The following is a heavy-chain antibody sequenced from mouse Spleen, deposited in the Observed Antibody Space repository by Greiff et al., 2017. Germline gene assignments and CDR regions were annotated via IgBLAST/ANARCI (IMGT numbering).Heavy chain of an antibody. CDR1: GFTFSDYY. V-gene: IGHV5-16*01. CDR2: INYDGSST. J-gene: IGHJ2*01. CDR3: ARDQGYDYLDY. D-gene: IGHD2-3*01. Sequence: DVQLVESEGGLVQPGSSMKLSCTASGFTFSDYYMAWVRQVPEKGLEWVANINYDGSSTYYLDSLKSRFIISRDNAKNILYLQMSSLKSEDTATYYCARDQGYDYLDYWGQGTTLTVSS.